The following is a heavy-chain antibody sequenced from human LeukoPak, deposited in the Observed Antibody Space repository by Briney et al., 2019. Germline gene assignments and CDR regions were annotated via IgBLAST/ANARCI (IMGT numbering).Heavy chain of an antibody. CDR1: GISLSNYW. V-gene: IGHV3-23*01. CDR3: AKTPYDSSGYQDY. CDR2: ISGTGGWT. J-gene: IGHJ4*02. Sequence: GGSLRLSCEASGISLSNYWLTWVRQAPGKGLEWVSGISGTGGWTYYADSVKGRFTISIDNSKNTLFLQMNSLRVEDTAVYYCAKTPYDSSGYQDYWGQGTLVTVSS. D-gene: IGHD3-22*01.